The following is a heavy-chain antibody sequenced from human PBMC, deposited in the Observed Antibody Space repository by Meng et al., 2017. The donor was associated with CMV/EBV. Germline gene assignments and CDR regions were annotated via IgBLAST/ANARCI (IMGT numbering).Heavy chain of an antibody. CDR2: ISYDGSNK. CDR3: ARAEHYYYGMDV. CDR1: GFTFSSYA. Sequence: GESLKISCAASGFTFSSYAMHWVRQAPGKGLEWVAVISYDGSNKYYADSVKGRFTISRDNSKNTLYPQMNSLRAEDTAVYYCARAEHYYYGMDVWGQGTTVTVSS. V-gene: IGHV3-30*04. J-gene: IGHJ6*02. D-gene: IGHD1-26*01.